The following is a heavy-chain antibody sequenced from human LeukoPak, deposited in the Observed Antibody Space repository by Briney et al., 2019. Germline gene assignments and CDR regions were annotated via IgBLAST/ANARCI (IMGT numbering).Heavy chain of an antibody. V-gene: IGHV1-2*02. J-gene: IGHJ5*02. CDR1: GYTFTGYY. CDR3: ARASKVFRALWFDP. D-gene: IGHD2/OR15-2a*01. CDR2: INPNSGGT. Sequence: ASVKVSCKASGYTFTGYYMHWVRQAPGQGLEWMGWINPNSGGTNYAQKFQGRVTMTRDTSISTAYMELSRLRSDDTAVYYCARASKVFRALWFDPWGQGTLVTVPS.